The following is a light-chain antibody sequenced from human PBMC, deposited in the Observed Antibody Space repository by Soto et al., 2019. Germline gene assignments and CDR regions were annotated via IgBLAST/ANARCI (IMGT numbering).Light chain of an antibody. Sequence: EIVLTQSPGTLSLYPGESATLSCRASQSVSSYLAWYQQKPGQAPRLLIYDASNRATGTPARFSGSGSGTDFTLTISSLEPEDFAVYYCQQRSKWPLTFGQGTKVDIK. CDR3: QQRSKWPLT. J-gene: IGKJ1*01. V-gene: IGKV3-11*01. CDR2: DAS. CDR1: QSVSSY.